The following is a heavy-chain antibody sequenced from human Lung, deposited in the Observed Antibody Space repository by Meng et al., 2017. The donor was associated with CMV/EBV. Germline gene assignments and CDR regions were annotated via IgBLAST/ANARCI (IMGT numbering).Heavy chain of an antibody. Sequence: GESLKISCTGSGFTFSTFEIAWVRQMPGKGLEWVALIYPGGSKTRYSPSFEGQVTISADWSDNMTYLQLNSLKASDAAIYYYASHGRPCSTGCLEFAMWGRGTLVTVSS. J-gene: IGHJ4*02. V-gene: IGHV5-51*01. CDR2: IYPGGSKT. D-gene: IGHD2-2*01. CDR3: ASHGRPCSTGCLEFAM. CDR1: GFTFSTFE.